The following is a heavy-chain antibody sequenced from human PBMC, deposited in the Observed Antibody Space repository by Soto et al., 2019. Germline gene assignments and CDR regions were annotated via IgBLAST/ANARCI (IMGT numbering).Heavy chain of an antibody. D-gene: IGHD6-6*01. Sequence: QVQLQESGPGLVKPSETLSLTCTVSGGSISSYYWSWIRQPPGKGLEWIGYIYYSGSTNYNPSLKSRVTISVDTSKNQFSLKLSSVTAADTAVYYCARDIWSVAARYFDYWGQGTLVTVSS. J-gene: IGHJ4*02. CDR2: IYYSGST. V-gene: IGHV4-59*01. CDR3: ARDIWSVAARYFDY. CDR1: GGSISSYY.